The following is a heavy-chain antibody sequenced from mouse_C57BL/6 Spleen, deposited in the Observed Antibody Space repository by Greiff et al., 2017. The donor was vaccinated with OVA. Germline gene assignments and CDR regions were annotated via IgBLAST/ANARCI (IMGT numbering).Heavy chain of an antibody. J-gene: IGHJ4*01. D-gene: IGHD1-1*01. CDR2: IRSTSNNYAT. CDR1: GFSFNTYA. Sequence: EVKLMESGGGLVQPKGSLKLSCAASGFSFNTYAMNWVRQAPGKGLEWVARIRSTSNNYATYYADSVKDRFTISRDDSESMLYLQMNNLKTEDTAMYYCVRHRDYYYYAMDYWGQGTSVTVSS. V-gene: IGHV10-1*01. CDR3: VRHRDYYYYAMDY.